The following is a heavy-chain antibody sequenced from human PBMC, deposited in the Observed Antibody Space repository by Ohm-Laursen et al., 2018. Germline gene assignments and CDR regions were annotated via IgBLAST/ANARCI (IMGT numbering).Heavy chain of an antibody. CDR1: GFTFSSYG. J-gene: IGHJ4*02. CDR3: AKGGGGFLDY. CDR2: ISYDGSNK. V-gene: IGHV3-30*18. D-gene: IGHD2-15*01. Sequence: SSLRLSCAASGFTFSSYGMHWVRQAPGKGLEWVAVISYDGSNKYYADSVKGRFTISRDNSKNTLYLQMNSLRAEDTAVYYCAKGGGGFLDYWGQGTLVTVSS.